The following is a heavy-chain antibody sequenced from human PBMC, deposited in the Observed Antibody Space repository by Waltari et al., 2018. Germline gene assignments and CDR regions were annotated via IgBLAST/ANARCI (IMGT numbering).Heavy chain of an antibody. Sequence: VQLVQSGAEVKKPGASVKVPCKASGYTFTSYDIHWVRQATAQGLEWMGWMNPNSGNTGYAQKFQGRVTMTRNTSISTAYMELSSLRSEDTAVYYCARGYYYDSSGLVPTFDPWGQGTLVTVSS. J-gene: IGHJ5*02. CDR3: ARGYYYDSSGLVPTFDP. V-gene: IGHV1-8*01. CDR1: GYTFTSYD. D-gene: IGHD3-22*01. CDR2: MNPNSGNT.